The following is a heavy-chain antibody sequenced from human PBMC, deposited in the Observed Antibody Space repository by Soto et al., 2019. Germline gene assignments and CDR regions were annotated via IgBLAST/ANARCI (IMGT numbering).Heavy chain of an antibody. Sequence: SETLSLTCAVSGGSFSGYYWSWIRQPPGKGLEWVWEINHSGSTNYNPSVKRRVTLSVDTATNQFSLKLSSVTAAGTAVYYCARGSLPGAKQQLGHWVFAPWGQGTLVTVPQ. D-gene: IGHD6-13*01. V-gene: IGHV4-34*01. J-gene: IGHJ5*02. CDR3: ARGSLPGAKQQLGHWVFAP. CDR2: INHSGST. CDR1: GGSFSGYY.